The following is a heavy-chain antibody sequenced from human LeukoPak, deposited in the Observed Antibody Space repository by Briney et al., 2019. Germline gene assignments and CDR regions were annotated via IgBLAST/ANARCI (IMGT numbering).Heavy chain of an antibody. CDR2: IYYSGST. V-gene: IGHV4-59*01. CDR3: ARVRYRWGYDY. D-gene: IGHD5-24*01. Sequence: SETLSLTCTVSGGSISSYYWSWIRQPPGKGLEWTGYIYYSGSTNYNPSLKSRVTISVDTSKNQFSLKLSSVTAADTAVYYCARVRYRWGYDYWGQGTLVTVSS. J-gene: IGHJ4*02. CDR1: GGSISSYY.